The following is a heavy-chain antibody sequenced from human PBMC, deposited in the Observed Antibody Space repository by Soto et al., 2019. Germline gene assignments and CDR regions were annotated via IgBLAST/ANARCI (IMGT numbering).Heavy chain of an antibody. D-gene: IGHD7-27*01. CDR3: PKDRRELGSFANAE. CDR2: ISGSGGST. V-gene: IGHV3-23*01. CDR1: GCTFSSYA. Sequence: SLRLSCAASGCTFSSYAMIWVRQAPEKALEWVSAISGSGGSTYYADSVKGRFTISRYNSKNTLYLQMNSLRAEDTAVYYCPKDRRELGSFANAEWGKGTLVTVSS. J-gene: IGHJ4*02.